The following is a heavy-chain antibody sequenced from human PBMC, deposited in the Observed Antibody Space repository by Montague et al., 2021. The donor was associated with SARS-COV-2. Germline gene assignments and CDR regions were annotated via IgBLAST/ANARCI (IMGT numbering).Heavy chain of an antibody. V-gene: IGHV3-13*01. CDR2: IGTAGDT. CDR1: GFTFSSYD. CDR3: ARAGLGGAYYYYYGMDV. J-gene: IGHJ6*02. Sequence: SLRLSCAASGFTFSSYDMHWVRQATGKGLEWVSAIGTAGDTYYPGSVKGRFTITRENAKNSLYLQMNSLRAGDTAVYYCARAGLGGAYYYYYGMDVWGQGTTVTVSS. D-gene: IGHD4-23*01.